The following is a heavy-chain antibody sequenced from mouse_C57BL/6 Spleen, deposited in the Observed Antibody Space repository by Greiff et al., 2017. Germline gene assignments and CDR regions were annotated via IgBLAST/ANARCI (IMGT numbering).Heavy chain of an antibody. CDR1: GFTIRDYY. CDR2: IGPEGGDT. D-gene: IGHD1-1*01. CDR3: TTWGYYGSLDY. V-gene: IGHV14-1*01. J-gene: IGHJ2*01. Sequence: EVQLQQSGAELVRPGASVKLSCTASGFTIRDYYMHWVRQRPEQGLAWIGRIGPEGGDTEYATKFQGTATMTTDTSSNTAYLQLSSLTSADAAVYYCTTWGYYGSLDYWGQGTTLTVSS.